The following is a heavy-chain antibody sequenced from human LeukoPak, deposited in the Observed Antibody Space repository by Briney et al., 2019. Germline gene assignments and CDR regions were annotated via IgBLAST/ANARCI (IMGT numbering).Heavy chain of an antibody. V-gene: IGHV4-31*03. CDR1: GGSISSGGYY. D-gene: IGHD3-22*01. J-gene: IGHJ4*02. Sequence: SETLSLTCTVSGGSISSGGYYWSWIRQHPGKGLEWIGYIYYSGSTYYNPSLKSRVTISVDTSENQFSLKLSSVTAADTAVYYCARSHYYDSSGYHGPFDYWGQGTLVTVSS. CDR2: IYYSGST. CDR3: ARSHYYDSSGYHGPFDY.